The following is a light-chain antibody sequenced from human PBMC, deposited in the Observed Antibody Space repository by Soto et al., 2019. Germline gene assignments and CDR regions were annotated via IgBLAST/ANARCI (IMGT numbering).Light chain of an antibody. CDR3: QQYGSSGT. CDR2: GAS. Sequence: EIVLTQSPATLSVSPGEGATLSCRASQSVGSLLAWYQQKPGQAPRLLIYGASNRATGIPDRFSGSGSGTDFTLTISRLEPEDFAVYYCQQYGSSGTFGQGTKVDIK. J-gene: IGKJ1*01. CDR1: QSVGSL. V-gene: IGKV3-20*01.